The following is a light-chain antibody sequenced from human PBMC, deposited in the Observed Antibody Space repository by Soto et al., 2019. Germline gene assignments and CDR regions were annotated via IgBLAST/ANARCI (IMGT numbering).Light chain of an antibody. J-gene: IGLJ1*01. CDR1: SSDVGGYNY. CDR2: DVS. CDR3: SSYTSSSTLCV. V-gene: IGLV2-14*01. Sequence: QSVLTQPASVSGSPGESITISCTGTSSDVGGYNYVSWYQQHPGKAPKLMIYDVSNRPSGVSNRFSGSKSGNTASLTISGLQAEDEADYYCSSYTSSSTLCVFGTGTKVTGL.